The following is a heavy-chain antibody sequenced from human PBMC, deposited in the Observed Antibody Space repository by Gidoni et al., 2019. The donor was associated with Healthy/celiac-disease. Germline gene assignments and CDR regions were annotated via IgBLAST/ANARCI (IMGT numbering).Heavy chain of an antibody. CDR1: GFTFSSYW. CDR3: ARTPVRFLAFDY. V-gene: IGHV3-7*01. CDR2: IKQDGSEK. Sequence: EVQLVESGGGLVQPGGSLSLSCSASGFTFSSYWMSWVRQAPGKGLEWVANIKQDGSEKDYVDSVKGRFTISRDNAKNSLYLQMNSLRAEDTAVYYCARTPVRFLAFDYWGQGTLVTVSS. D-gene: IGHD3-3*01. J-gene: IGHJ4*02.